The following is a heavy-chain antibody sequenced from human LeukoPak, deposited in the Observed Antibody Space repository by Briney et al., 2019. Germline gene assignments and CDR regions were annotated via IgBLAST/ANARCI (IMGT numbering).Heavy chain of an antibody. CDR3: ARLPVGARPFDY. J-gene: IGHJ4*02. D-gene: IGHD1-26*01. CDR2: IYYSGST. V-gene: IGHV4-59*08. CDR1: GGSISSYY. Sequence: SETLSLTCTVSGGSISSYYWSWIRQPPGKGLEWIGYIYYSGSTNYNPSLKSRATISVDTSKNQFSLKLSSVTAADTAVYYCARLPVGARPFDYWGQGTLVTVSS.